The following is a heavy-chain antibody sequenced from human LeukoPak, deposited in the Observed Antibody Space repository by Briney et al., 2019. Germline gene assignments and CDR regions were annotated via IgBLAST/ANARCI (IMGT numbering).Heavy chain of an antibody. CDR1: GYTLTELS. Sequence: ASVKVSCKVSGYTLTELSMHWVRQAPGKGLEWMGGFDPEDGETIYAQKFQGRVTMTEDTSTDTAYVELSSLRSEDTAVYYCATFDYYDSSGSVDYWGQGTLVTVSS. J-gene: IGHJ4*02. CDR3: ATFDYYDSSGSVDY. CDR2: FDPEDGET. V-gene: IGHV1-24*01. D-gene: IGHD3-22*01.